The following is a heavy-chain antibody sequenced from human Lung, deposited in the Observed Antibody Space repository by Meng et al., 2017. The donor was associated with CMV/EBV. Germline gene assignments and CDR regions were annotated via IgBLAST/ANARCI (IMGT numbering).Heavy chain of an antibody. CDR3: ARGWAMRYCSSTSCYKGQWYFDL. D-gene: IGHD2-2*02. V-gene: IGHV4-34*01. CDR1: YY. CDR2: INHSGST. Sequence: YYWSWIRQPPGKGLEWIGAINHSGSTNYNPSLKSRVTISVDTSKNQFSLKLSSVTAADTAVYYCARGWAMRYCSSTSCYKGQWYFDLWGRGTLVTVSS. J-gene: IGHJ2*01.